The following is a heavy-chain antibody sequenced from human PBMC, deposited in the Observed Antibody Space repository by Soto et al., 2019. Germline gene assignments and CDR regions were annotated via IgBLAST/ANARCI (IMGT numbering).Heavy chain of an antibody. CDR1: GFSFSSFT. D-gene: IGHD3-10*01. CDR2: ISTTSSYI. J-gene: IGHJ6*02. V-gene: IGHV3-21*01. Sequence: EEQLVESGGGLVKPGGSLRLSCAASGFSFSSFTMNWVRQAPGMGLEWLSSISTTSSYIYYADSVKGRFTISRDNAKNSLYLQMNSLRVDDTAVYYCAIDGLKGSGYYGMDVWGQGTTVTVSS. CDR3: AIDGLKGSGYYGMDV.